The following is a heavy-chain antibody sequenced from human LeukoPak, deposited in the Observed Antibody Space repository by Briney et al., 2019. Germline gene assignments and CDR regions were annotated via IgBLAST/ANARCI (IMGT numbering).Heavy chain of an antibody. Sequence: GGSLRLSCAASGFTFSSYAMSWVRQAPGKGLEWVSAISGGGSTSYADSVRGRLTISRDNSKNMLYLQMNSLRAEDTAVYYCAKDTRRYSSGCDIWGQGTMVTVSS. CDR1: GFTFSSYA. J-gene: IGHJ3*02. CDR3: AKDTRRYSSGCDI. CDR2: ISGGGST. D-gene: IGHD6-19*01. V-gene: IGHV3-23*01.